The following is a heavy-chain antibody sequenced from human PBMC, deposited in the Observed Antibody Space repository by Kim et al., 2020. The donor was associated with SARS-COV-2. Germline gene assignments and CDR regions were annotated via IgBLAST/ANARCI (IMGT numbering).Heavy chain of an antibody. CDR3: ALTRGIAGPGGYLVV. J-gene: IGHJ2*01. V-gene: IGHV3-15*01. D-gene: IGHD1-20*01. Sequence: GGSLRLSCAASGVTFSNAWMNWVRQVSGKGLEWVGRIRSKTDGGTIDYAAPVKDRFTISRDDSKNTLYLQMNSLKTDDTAVYYCALTRGIAGPGGYLVVWGRCTLVAVSS. CDR1: GVTFSNAW. CDR2: IRSKTDGGTI.